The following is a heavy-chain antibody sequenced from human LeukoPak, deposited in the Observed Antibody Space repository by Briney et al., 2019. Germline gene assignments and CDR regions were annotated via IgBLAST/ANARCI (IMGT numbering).Heavy chain of an antibody. Sequence: ASVKVSCKASGYTFTSYGISWVRQAPGQGLEWMGWINTNTGNPTYAQGFTGRFVFSLDTSVSTAYLQISSLKAEDTAVYYCARPLRGLYYYYMDVWGKGTTVTVSS. J-gene: IGHJ6*03. D-gene: IGHD3-16*01. V-gene: IGHV7-4-1*02. CDR1: GYTFTSYG. CDR2: INTNTGNP. CDR3: ARPLRGLYYYYMDV.